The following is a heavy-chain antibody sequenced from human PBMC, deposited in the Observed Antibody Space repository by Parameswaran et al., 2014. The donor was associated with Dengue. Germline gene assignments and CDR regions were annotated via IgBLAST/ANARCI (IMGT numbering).Heavy chain of an antibody. D-gene: IGHD3-16*01. V-gene: IGHV3-23*01. CDR3: AKDVGAYPPGYFDF. Sequence: WIRQPPGKGLEWLSAISGSGNSTYYADSVKGRFSISRDNSKNTVYLQMNFLRAADTAVFYCAKDVGAYPPGYFDFWGQGTPVTVSS. CDR2: ISGSGNST. J-gene: IGHJ4*02.